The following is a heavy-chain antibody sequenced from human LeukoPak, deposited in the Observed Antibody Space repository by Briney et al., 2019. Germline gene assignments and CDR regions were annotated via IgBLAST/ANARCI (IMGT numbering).Heavy chain of an antibody. CDR2: IYYTGST. CDR1: GDSINSNNYY. CDR3: ARVVVATGYYYYYYMDV. V-gene: IGHV4-39*07. Sequence: SETLSLTCTVSGDSINSNNYYWGWIRQPPGKGLEWIGNIYYTGSTYYNPSLKSRVTISLDTSKNQFSLKLSSVTAADTAVYYCARVVVATGYYYYYYMDVWGKGTTVTVSS. D-gene: IGHD2-21*01. J-gene: IGHJ6*03.